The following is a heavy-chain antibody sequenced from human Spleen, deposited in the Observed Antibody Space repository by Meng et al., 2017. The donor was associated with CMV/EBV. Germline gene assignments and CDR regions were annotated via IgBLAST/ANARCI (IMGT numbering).Heavy chain of an antibody. V-gene: IGHV1-69*05. CDR3: ARGPRITVGGVIIWPLED. Sequence: FSSSSLMWVRQAPGQGLEWMGGITPAFETADYAQKFRDRVTISTDDSATTAYMEMSSLAYEDTAVYFCARGPRITVGGVIIWPLEDWGQGTLVTVSS. CDR2: ITPAFETA. CDR1: FSSSS. J-gene: IGHJ4*02. D-gene: IGHD3-16*02.